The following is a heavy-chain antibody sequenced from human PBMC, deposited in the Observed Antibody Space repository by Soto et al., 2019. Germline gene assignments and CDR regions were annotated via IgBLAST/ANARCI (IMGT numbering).Heavy chain of an antibody. CDR3: ARDHYDREDALDI. CDR2: ISSGGTT. CDR1: GFSFNDYA. V-gene: IGHV3-23*01. Sequence: PGGSLRLSCAASGFSFNDYAMTWVRQAPEKGLEWVSLISSGGTTYYADAVKGRFTMSRDNSKNTVYLQMNSLRADDTAVYYCARDHYDREDALDIWGPGTMVTVSS. J-gene: IGHJ3*02. D-gene: IGHD3-22*01.